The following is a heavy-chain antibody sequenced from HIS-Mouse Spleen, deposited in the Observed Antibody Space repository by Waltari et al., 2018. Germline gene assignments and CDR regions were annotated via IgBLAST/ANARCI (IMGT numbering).Heavy chain of an antibody. CDR3: AREIPYSSSWYDWYFDL. V-gene: IGHV4-39*07. CDR2: IYYSGST. Sequence: QLQLQESGPGLVKPSETLSLTCTVPGGPRSSSSYSWAWLRQPPGKGLEWIGGIYYSGSTYYNPSLKSRVTISVDTSKNQFSLKLSSVTAADTAVYYCAREIPYSSSWYDWYFDLWGRGTLVTVSS. J-gene: IGHJ2*01. CDR1: GGPRSSSSYS. D-gene: IGHD6-13*01.